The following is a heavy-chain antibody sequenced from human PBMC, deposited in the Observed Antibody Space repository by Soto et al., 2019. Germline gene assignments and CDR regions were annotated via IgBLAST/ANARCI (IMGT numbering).Heavy chain of an antibody. D-gene: IGHD2-15*01. V-gene: IGHV4-34*01. CDR1: GGSFNEYY. Sequence: QVQLQQWGAGLLRPSETLSLTCAVSGGSFNEYYWTWIRQAPGKGLEWIGEVTDSGRTNHNPSLKSRVDISVDTSRIQFSLRLTSVTAADTAVYYCATSGIFRGVFLPIDSWGQGTMVTVSA. CDR2: VTDSGRT. CDR3: ATSGIFRGVFLPIDS. J-gene: IGHJ4*02.